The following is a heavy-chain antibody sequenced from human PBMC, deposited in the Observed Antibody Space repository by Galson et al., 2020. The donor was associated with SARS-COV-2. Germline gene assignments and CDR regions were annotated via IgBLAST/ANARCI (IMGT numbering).Heavy chain of an antibody. V-gene: IGHV4-59*01. CDR2: ISYSGST. D-gene: IGHD4-4*01. J-gene: IGHJ6*02. Sequence: ETSEPLSLTCSVPDVSMTRYYWSWIRQPPGKGLEWIGYISYSGSTNYNPSLRSRVTTLVDLSKNHFSLKLSAVTAADTAVYYRVRDPAPPYSDNYYYGMDVWGRGTTVTVSS. CDR3: VRDPAPPYSDNYYYGMDV. CDR1: DVSMTRYY.